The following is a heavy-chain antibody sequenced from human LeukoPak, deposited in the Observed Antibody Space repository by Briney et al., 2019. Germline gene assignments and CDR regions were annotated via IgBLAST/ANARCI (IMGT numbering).Heavy chain of an antibody. V-gene: IGHV3-7*01. Sequence: PGGSLRLSCTASGFTLSPYWMSWVRQAPGKGLEWVANINQDGSEKYYVDSVEGRFTISRDNAENSLYQQMNSLRAEDTAVYYCARAYYDTSGNYWGQGTLVTVSS. CDR3: ARAYYDTSGNY. CDR1: GFTLSPYW. CDR2: INQDGSEK. D-gene: IGHD3-22*01. J-gene: IGHJ4*02.